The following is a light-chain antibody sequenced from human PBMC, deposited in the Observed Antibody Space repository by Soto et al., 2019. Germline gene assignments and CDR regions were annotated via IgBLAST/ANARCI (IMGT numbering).Light chain of an antibody. CDR1: SSNIGAGYD. V-gene: IGLV1-40*01. CDR3: QSYHSSLSWQDYV. Sequence: QSVLTQPPSVSGAPGQRVTISCTGSSSNIGAGYDVHWYQQLPGTAPKLLIYGNSNRPSGVPDRFSGSKSGTSASLAITGLQAEDEGDYYCQSYHSSLSWQDYVCVTGTKVTV. CDR2: GNS. J-gene: IGLJ1*01.